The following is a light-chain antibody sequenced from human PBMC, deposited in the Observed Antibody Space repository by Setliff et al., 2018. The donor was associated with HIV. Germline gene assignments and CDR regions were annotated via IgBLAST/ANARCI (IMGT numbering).Light chain of an antibody. Sequence: QSVLTQPPSVSGSPGQSIIISCTGTTSDIGSYNRVSWYQQRPGTAPKLIIYEVSQRPSGVPDRFTGSKSGNTASLTVSGLQPEDEADYYCSSYAGSTNVFGTGTKVTVL. CDR3: SSYAGSTNV. CDR1: TSDIGSYNR. V-gene: IGLV2-8*01. CDR2: EVS. J-gene: IGLJ1*01.